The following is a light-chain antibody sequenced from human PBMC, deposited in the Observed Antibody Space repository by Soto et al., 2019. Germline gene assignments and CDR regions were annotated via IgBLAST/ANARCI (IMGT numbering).Light chain of an antibody. J-gene: IGKJ2*01. Sequence: EIVLTQSPGTLSLSPGERATLSCRASESISSNYLAWYQQKPGQAPRLLIYGTFNRATGITDRFSGSGSGTDFTLTISRLEPEDFAVYFCQQYGSSPYTFGQGTKLEI. CDR2: GTF. V-gene: IGKV3-20*01. CDR1: ESISSNY. CDR3: QQYGSSPYT.